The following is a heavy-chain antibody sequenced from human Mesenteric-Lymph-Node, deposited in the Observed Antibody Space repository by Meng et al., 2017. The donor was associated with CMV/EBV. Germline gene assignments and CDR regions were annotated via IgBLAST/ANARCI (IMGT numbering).Heavy chain of an antibody. V-gene: IGHV4-34*01. CDR1: GGSFSCYY. Sequence: QGKLHQWGAGLLKPSETLSVTCAVYGGSFSCYYWNWIRQSPEKGLEWIGEINHSGSTTYNPSFTSRIIISVDTSTNQISLNMSSVTAADTAVYYCARGSSYDILTGYFDYWGQGALVTVSS. CDR2: INHSGST. CDR3: ARGSSYDILTGYFDY. J-gene: IGHJ4*02. D-gene: IGHD3-9*01.